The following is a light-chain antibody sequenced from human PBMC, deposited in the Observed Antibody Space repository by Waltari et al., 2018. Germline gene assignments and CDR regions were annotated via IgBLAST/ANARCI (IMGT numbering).Light chain of an antibody. V-gene: IGKV3-20*01. Sequence: EIVSTQPPGTLSLSVGERATVSCRASESVSRALAWYQQKPGQAPRLLIYGASTRATGIPDRFSGSGSGTDFSLTISRLEPDDFAVYYCQHYLRLPVTFGQGTTVEI. CDR2: GAS. CDR1: ESVSRA. CDR3: QHYLRLPVT. J-gene: IGKJ1*01.